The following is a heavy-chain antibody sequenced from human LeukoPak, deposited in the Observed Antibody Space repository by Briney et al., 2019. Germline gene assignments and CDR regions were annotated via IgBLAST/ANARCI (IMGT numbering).Heavy chain of an antibody. CDR2: ISAYNGNT. V-gene: IGHV1-18*04. Sequence: ASVKVSCKASGYTFTGYYMHWVRQAPGQGLEWMGWISAYNGNTNYAQKLQGRVTMTTDTSTSTAYMELRSLRSDDTAVYYCARTDYGDDYWGQGTLVTVSS. CDR1: GYTFTGYY. CDR3: ARTDYGDDY. D-gene: IGHD4-17*01. J-gene: IGHJ4*02.